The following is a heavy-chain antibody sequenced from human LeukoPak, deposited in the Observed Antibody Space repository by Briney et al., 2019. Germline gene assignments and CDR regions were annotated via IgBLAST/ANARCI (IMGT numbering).Heavy chain of an antibody. CDR3: ARGPFIGAFDI. CDR2: IIPIFGTA. J-gene: IGHJ3*02. Sequence: GASVTVSCTASGGTFSSYAISWVRQAPGQGLEWMGGIIPIFGTANYAQKFQGRVTITADESTSTAYMELSSLRSEDTAVYYCARGPFIGAFDIWGQGTMVTVSS. V-gene: IGHV1-69*01. D-gene: IGHD2-15*01. CDR1: GGTFSSYA.